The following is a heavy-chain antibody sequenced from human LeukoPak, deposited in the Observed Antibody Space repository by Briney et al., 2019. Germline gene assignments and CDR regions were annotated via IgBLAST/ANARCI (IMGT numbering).Heavy chain of an antibody. CDR2: ISGSGGST. CDR1: GFTFSSYA. D-gene: IGHD1-26*01. Sequence: GGSPRLSCAASGFTFSSYAMSWVRQAPGKGLEWVSAISGSGGSTYYADSVKGRFTISRDNSKNTLYLQMNSLRAEDTAVYYCATLPAGGKYPSWGQGTPVTVSS. CDR3: ATLPAGGKYPS. J-gene: IGHJ4*02. V-gene: IGHV3-23*01.